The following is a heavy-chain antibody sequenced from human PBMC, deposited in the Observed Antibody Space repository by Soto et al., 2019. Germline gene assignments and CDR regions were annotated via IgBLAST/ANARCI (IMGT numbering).Heavy chain of an antibody. CDR3: ARVRGASGMIPLVRYYGMDV. Sequence: GGSLRLSCAASGFTFSSYGMHWVRQAPGKGLEWVAVIWYDGSNKYYADSVKGRFTISRDNSKNTLYLQMNSLRAEDTAVYYCARVRGASGMIPLVRYYGMDVWGQGTTVTVSS. CDR1: GFTFSSYG. V-gene: IGHV3-33*01. D-gene: IGHD3-10*01. CDR2: IWYDGSNK. J-gene: IGHJ6*02.